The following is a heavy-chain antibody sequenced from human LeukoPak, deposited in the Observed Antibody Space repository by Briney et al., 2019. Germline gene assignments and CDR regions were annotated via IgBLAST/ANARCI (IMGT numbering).Heavy chain of an antibody. CDR2: LSGSGITT. V-gene: IGHV3-23*01. D-gene: IGHD6-19*01. CDR1: GFTFSNSA. J-gene: IGHJ4*01. Sequence: GGSMRLSCAASGFTFSNSAMSWVRQAPGKGLEWVSTLSGSGITTYYADSVKGRFTISRDNSKNTLYLQMNSLRAEDTAVYYCAKGIYSSGWSYFDYWGHGTLVTVSS. CDR3: AKGIYSSGWSYFDY.